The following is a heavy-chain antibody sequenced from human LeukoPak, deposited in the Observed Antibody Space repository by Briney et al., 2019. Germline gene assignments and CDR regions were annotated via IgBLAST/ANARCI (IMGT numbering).Heavy chain of an antibody. CDR3: AKDQTYYYGSGSYQH. D-gene: IGHD3-10*01. CDR1: GFTFVGNA. CDR2: ISGSGDT. J-gene: IGHJ1*01. Sequence: PGGSLRLSCAASGFTFVGNAVTWVRQAPGKGLEWVSTISGSGDTYYADSVKGRFTISRDDSKSTLSLQMNSLRAEDTAVYFCAKDQTYYYGSGSYQHWGQGTLVTVSS. V-gene: IGHV3-23*01.